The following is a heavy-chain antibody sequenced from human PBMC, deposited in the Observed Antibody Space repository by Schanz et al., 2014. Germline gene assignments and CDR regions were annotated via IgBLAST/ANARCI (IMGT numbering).Heavy chain of an antibody. CDR2: INPSSGTT. V-gene: IGHV1-46*03. CDR3: ARGGFFDSTSFDS. Sequence: QVQLVQSGAEVKKPGASVQVSCKASGYTFTSYYIHWVRQAPGQGLEWMGKINPSSGTTRIAQNFQGRLTVTRDTSTSTVNMELSSLRSEDTAVYYCARGGFFDSTSFDSWGQGTLVTVSS. D-gene: IGHD2-2*01. CDR1: GYTFTSYY. J-gene: IGHJ4*02.